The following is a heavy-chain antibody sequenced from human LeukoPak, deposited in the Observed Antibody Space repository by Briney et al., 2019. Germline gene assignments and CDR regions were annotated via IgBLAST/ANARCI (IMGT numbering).Heavy chain of an antibody. CDR2: IYHSGTT. V-gene: IGHV4-38-2*02. J-gene: IGHJ4*02. D-gene: IGHD3-9*01. CDR1: NCSITSGYY. Sequence: SETLSLTCTDSNCSITSGYYWGWIRQPPGKGLEWIGSIYHSGTTYYNPSLKSRVTISVDTSKNQFSLNLSSVTAADTAVYYCARVSRGYDILDWGQGTLVTVSS. CDR3: ARVSRGYDILD.